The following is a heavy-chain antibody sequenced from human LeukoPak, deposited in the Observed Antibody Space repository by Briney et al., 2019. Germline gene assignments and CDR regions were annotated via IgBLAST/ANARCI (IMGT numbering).Heavy chain of an antibody. J-gene: IGHJ6*02. Sequence: SETLSLTCTVSGGSISSYYWSWIRQHPGKGLEWIGYIYYSGSTYYNPPLKSRVTISVDTSKNQFSLKLSSVTAADTAVYYCAREYIQNYYYGMDVWGQGTTVTVSS. D-gene: IGHD6-6*01. V-gene: IGHV4-59*06. CDR2: IYYSGST. CDR1: GGSISSYY. CDR3: AREYIQNYYYGMDV.